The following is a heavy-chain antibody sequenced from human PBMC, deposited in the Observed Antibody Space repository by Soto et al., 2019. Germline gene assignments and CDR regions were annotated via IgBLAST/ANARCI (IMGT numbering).Heavy chain of an antibody. V-gene: IGHV4-30-4*01. J-gene: IGHJ4*02. CDR2: IYYSGST. D-gene: IGHD3-10*01. Sequence: SETLSLTCTVSGGSISSGDYYWSWLRQPPGKGLEWIGYIYYSGSTHYNPSLKSRVTISVDTSKNQFSLKLSSVTAADTAVYYCARSAFGSGSYRRPFDYWGQGTLVTVSS. CDR1: GGSISSGDYY. CDR3: ARSAFGSGSYRRPFDY.